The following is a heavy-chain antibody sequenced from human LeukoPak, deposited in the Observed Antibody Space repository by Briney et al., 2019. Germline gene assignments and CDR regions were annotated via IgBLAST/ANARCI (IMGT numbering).Heavy chain of an antibody. J-gene: IGHJ4*02. V-gene: IGHV1-18*01. D-gene: IGHD6-13*01. CDR2: IIAYSGST. CDR1: GYSFNRHG. CDR3: ARDRGGSSWYRY. Sequence: ASETVSCKASGYSFNRHGITRVRQAPGPGLEWLGWIIAYSGSTSFPQKLQGRVTMTTDTSTSTAYLELRSLKSDDTAVYYCARDRGGSSWYRYWGQATLLTVCS.